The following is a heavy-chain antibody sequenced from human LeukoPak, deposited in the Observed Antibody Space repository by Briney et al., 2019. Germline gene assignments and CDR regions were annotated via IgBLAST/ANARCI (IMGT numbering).Heavy chain of an antibody. CDR2: MNPNSGNT. Sequence: GASMKVSCKASGYTFTSYDINWVRQATGQGLEWMGWMNPNSGNTGYAQKFQGRVTITRNTSISTAYMELSSLRSEDTAVYYCARGRSYGDSPLGWWGQGTLVTVSS. D-gene: IGHD4-17*01. J-gene: IGHJ4*01. V-gene: IGHV1-8*03. CDR1: GYTFTSYD. CDR3: ARGRSYGDSPLGW.